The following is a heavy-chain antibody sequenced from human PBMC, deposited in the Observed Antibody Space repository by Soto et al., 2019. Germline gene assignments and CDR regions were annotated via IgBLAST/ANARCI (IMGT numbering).Heavy chain of an antibody. CDR1: GGTFSSYA. V-gene: IGHV1-69*05. D-gene: IGHD3-3*01. CDR3: ARAGTPARIWRGYPSIYYYYYMDV. J-gene: IGHJ6*03. CDR2: IIPISGTA. Sequence: SVKVSCKASGGTFSSYAISWVRQAPGQGLEWMGGIIPISGTANYAQKFQGRVTMTRNTSISTAYMELSSLRSEDTAVYYCARAGTPARIWRGYPSIYYYYYMDVWGKGTTVTVSS.